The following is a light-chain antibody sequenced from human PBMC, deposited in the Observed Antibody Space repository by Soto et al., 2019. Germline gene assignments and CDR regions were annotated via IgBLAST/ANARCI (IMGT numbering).Light chain of an antibody. Sequence: EIVLTQSPGTLSLSPGERATLSCRASQSVSNNYLAWYQQKPGQAPRLLIYGASNRATGIPDRLSGSGSGTDFTLTISRLEPEDFAVYYCQKYGSSGTFGQATKVDIK. J-gene: IGKJ1*01. CDR3: QKYGSSGT. CDR1: QSVSNNY. V-gene: IGKV3-20*01. CDR2: GAS.